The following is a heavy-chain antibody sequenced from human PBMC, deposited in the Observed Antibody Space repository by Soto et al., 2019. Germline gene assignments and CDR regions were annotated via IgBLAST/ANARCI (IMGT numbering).Heavy chain of an antibody. CDR2: IIPILGIA. D-gene: IGHD2-15*01. J-gene: IGHJ1*01. CDR3: ARDLSCSGGSCVTRDPLVQH. Sequence: QVQLVQSGAEVKKPGSSVKVSCKASGGTFSSYTISWVRQAPGQGLEWMGRIIPILGIANYAQKFQGRVTITADKSTSTAYMELSSLRSEDTAVYYCARDLSCSGGSCVTRDPLVQHWGQGTLVTVSS. CDR1: GGTFSSYT. V-gene: IGHV1-69*08.